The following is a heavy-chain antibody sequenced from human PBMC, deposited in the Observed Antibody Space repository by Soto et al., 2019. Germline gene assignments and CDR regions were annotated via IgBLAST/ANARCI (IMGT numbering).Heavy chain of an antibody. CDR2: IYYSGST. D-gene: IGHD6-19*01. CDR3: ARGSLLQDIAVADAFDY. CDR1: GGSISSGGYY. Sequence: PSETLSLTCTVSGGSISSGGYYWSWIRQHPGKGLEWIGYIYYSGSTYYNPSLKSRVTISVDTSKNQFSLKLSSVTAADTAVYYCARGSLLQDIAVADAFDYWGQGTPVPVSS. V-gene: IGHV4-31*03. J-gene: IGHJ4*02.